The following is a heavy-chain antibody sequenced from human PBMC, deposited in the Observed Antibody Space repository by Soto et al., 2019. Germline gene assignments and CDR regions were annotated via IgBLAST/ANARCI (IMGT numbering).Heavy chain of an antibody. J-gene: IGHJ6*03. Sequence: QVQLQESGPGLVKPSETLSLTCTVSGGSISSYYWSWIRQPPGKGLEWIGYIYYSGSTNYNPSFKSRVTTSVETSKNQCSLKLSCVTAEETAVYYCARSPITIFGVENYYYYYYMDVWGKGTTVTGSS. CDR1: GGSISSYY. V-gene: IGHV4-59*01. CDR3: ARSPITIFGVENYYYYYYMDV. CDR2: IYYSGST. D-gene: IGHD3-3*01.